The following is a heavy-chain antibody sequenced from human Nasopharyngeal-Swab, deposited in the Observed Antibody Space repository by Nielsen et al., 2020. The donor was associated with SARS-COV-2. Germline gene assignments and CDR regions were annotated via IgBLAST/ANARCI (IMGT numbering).Heavy chain of an antibody. Sequence: ASVKVSCKASGYTFTGYYMHWVRQAPGQGLEWMGRINPNSGGTNYAQEFQGRVTMTRDTSISTAYMELSRLRSDDTAVYYCARGSTMVRGTNYNWFDPWGQGTLVTVSS. D-gene: IGHD3-10*01. CDR3: ARGSTMVRGTNYNWFDP. J-gene: IGHJ5*02. CDR1: GYTFTGYY. CDR2: INPNSGGT. V-gene: IGHV1-2*06.